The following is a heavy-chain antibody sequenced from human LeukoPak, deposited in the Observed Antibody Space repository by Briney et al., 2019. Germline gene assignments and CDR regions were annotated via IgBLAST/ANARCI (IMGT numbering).Heavy chain of an antibody. V-gene: IGHV1-69*13. J-gene: IGHJ6*03. CDR2: INPIFGTA. CDR1: GYTFTGYY. D-gene: IGHD3-10*01. CDR3: ARSGYYYGSGSPRIYYYYYLVV. Sequence: ASVKVSCKASGYTFTGYYMHWVRQAPGQGLEWMGWINPIFGTANYAQKFQGRVTITADESTSTAYIEQICLRSEDTAVYYCARSGYYYGSGSPRIYYYYYLVVWGKGTTVTISS.